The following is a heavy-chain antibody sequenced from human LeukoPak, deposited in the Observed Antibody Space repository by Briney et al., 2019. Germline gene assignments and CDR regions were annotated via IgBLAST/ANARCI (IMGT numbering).Heavy chain of an antibody. CDR1: VYTFTSYY. J-gene: IGHJ4*02. CDR2: INPSGGDT. CDR3: AREVMDNLRFDY. V-gene: IGHV1-46*01. Sequence: ASVKVSSKASVYTFTSYYMHWVRQAPGQGLEWMGIINPSGGDTSYAQKFQGRLTMTRDTSTNTVYMELTSLRSEDTAVYYCAREVMDNLRFDYWGQGTLVTVSS. D-gene: IGHD1-14*01.